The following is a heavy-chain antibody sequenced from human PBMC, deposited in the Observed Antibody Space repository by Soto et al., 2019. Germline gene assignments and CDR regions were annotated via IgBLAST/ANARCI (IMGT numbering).Heavy chain of an antibody. CDR3: ARGTRVAVAGTRPFDY. D-gene: IGHD6-19*01. CDR1: GGSISSNNW. J-gene: IGHJ4*02. Sequence: SETLSLTCAVSGGSISSNNWWSWVRQAPGKGLEWIGEINHSGSTNYNPSLKSRVTISVDTSKNQFSLKLSSVTAADTAVYYCARGTRVAVAGTRPFDYWGQGTLVTVSS. CDR2: INHSGST. V-gene: IGHV4-4*02.